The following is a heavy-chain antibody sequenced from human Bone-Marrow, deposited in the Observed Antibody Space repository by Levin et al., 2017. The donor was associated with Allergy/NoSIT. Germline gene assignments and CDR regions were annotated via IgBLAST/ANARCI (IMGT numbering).Heavy chain of an antibody. V-gene: IGHV3-15*01. J-gene: IGHJ4*02. D-gene: IGHD2-15*01. CDR3: ATSTPMVDATQPFKY. CDR1: GFTFSNAW. Sequence: AGGSLRLSCVASGFTFSNAWMSWVRQAPGKGLEWVGRIKRNADGGTTEYAAPVKGRFTISRDDSKNTLFLQMNSLKTEDTAVYYCATSTPMVDATQPFKYWGQGTRVIVSS. CDR2: IKRNADGGTT.